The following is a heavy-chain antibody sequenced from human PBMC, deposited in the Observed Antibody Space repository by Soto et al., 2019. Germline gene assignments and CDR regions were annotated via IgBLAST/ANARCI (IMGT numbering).Heavy chain of an antibody. CDR1: GYTLSSYG. Sequence: QVQLVQSGAEVKKPGASVKVSCKASGYTLSSYGISWVRQAPGQGLEWMGWTSGYNGDTHYAQKFQGRVTMTTDTSTSTVYMELRSLIPDDTAVYYRARYSDATVTRDDDRFDYWGQGTLVTVSS. CDR3: ARYSDATVTRDDDRFDY. J-gene: IGHJ4*02. V-gene: IGHV1-18*01. CDR2: TSGYNGDT. D-gene: IGHD4-17*01.